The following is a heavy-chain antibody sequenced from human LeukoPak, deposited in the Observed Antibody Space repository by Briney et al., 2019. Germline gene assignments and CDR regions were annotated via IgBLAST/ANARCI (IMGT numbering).Heavy chain of an antibody. CDR3: AKGRLRYFDLPLDY. D-gene: IGHD3-9*01. Sequence: PGGSLRLSCAASGFTFSSYAMSWVRQAPGKGLEWVSDISRSGGSTYYADSVKGRFTISRDNSKNTLYLQMNSLRAEDTAVYYCAKGRLRYFDLPLDYWGQGTLVTVSS. CDR1: GFTFSSYA. V-gene: IGHV3-23*01. J-gene: IGHJ4*02. CDR2: ISRSGGST.